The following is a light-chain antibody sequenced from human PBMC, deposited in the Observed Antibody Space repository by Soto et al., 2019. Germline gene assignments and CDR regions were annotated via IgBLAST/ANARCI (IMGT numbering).Light chain of an antibody. J-gene: IGKJ1*01. CDR1: QSILYSSDNKNY. CDR2: WAS. Sequence: DIVITQSPDSLAVSLGERATINCKSNQSILYSSDNKNYLAWYQQKPGQAPKLLIYWASTRESGVPDRFSGGGSGTDFTLTISSLQAEDVAVYSCQQYYNTPPTFGQGTKVDIK. V-gene: IGKV4-1*01. CDR3: QQYYNTPPT.